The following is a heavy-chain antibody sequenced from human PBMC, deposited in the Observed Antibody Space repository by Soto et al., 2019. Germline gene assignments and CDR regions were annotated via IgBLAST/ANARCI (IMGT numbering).Heavy chain of an antibody. V-gene: IGHV3-30-3*01. J-gene: IGHJ6*02. Sequence: GSLRLSCAASGFTFSSYAMHWVRQAPGKGLEWVAVISYDGSNKYYADSVKGRFTISRDNSKNTLYLQMNSLRAEDTAVYYCASFFWVNPRGYGMDVWGQGTTVTVSS. CDR1: GFTFSSYA. CDR2: ISYDGSNK. CDR3: ASFFWVNPRGYGMDV. D-gene: IGHD3-16*01.